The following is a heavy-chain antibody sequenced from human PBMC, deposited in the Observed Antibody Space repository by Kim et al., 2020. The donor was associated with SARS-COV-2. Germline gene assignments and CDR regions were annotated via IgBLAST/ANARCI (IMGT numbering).Heavy chain of an antibody. Sequence: GGSLRLSCAASGFTFSSYAMHWVRQAPGKGLEWVAVISYDGSNKYYADSVKGRFTISRDNSKNTLYLQMNSLRAEDTAVYYCARDRVGTPFDYWGQGTLVTVSS. CDR1: GFTFSSYA. CDR2: ISYDGSNK. V-gene: IGHV3-30-3*01. CDR3: ARDRVGTPFDY. J-gene: IGHJ4*02. D-gene: IGHD1-1*01.